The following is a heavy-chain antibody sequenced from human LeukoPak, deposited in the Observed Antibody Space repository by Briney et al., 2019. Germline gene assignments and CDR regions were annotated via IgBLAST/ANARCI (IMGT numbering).Heavy chain of an antibody. CDR2: IRSKAYGGTT. V-gene: IGHV3-49*03. J-gene: IGHJ4*02. CDR3: AKDQTATKRFDY. D-gene: IGHD5-24*01. Sequence: PGGSLRLSCTASGFTFGDYAMTWFRQAPGKGLEWVGFIRSKAYGGTTDYAASVKGRFTISRDNSKNTLDLQMNRLRADDTAVYYCAKDQTATKRFDYWGQGTLVTVSS. CDR1: GFTFGDYA.